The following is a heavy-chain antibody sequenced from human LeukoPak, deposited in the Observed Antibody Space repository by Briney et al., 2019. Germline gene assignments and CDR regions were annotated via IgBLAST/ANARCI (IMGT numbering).Heavy chain of an antibody. V-gene: IGHV4-38-2*02. CDR3: ARGPQQQLVPDWFDP. CDR2: IYYSGST. J-gene: IGHJ5*02. D-gene: IGHD6-13*01. Sequence: SETLSLICTVSGYSISSGYYWGWIRQPPGKGLEWIGSIYYSGSTYYNPSLKSRVTISVDTSKNQFSLKLSSVTAADTAVYYCARGPQQQLVPDWFDPWGQGTLVTVSS. CDR1: GYSISSGYY.